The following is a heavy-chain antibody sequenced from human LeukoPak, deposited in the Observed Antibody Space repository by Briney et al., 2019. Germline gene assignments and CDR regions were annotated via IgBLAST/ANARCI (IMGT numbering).Heavy chain of an antibody. CDR2: INAGNGNT. CDR3: SRGGDVDTAMVTNWFDP. V-gene: IGHV1-3*01. CDR1: GYTFTSYA. D-gene: IGHD5-18*01. J-gene: IGHJ5*02. Sequence: ASVKVSCKASGYTFTSYAMHWVRQAPGQRLEWMGWINAGNGNTKYSQKFQGRVTITRDTSASTAYMELSSLRSEDTAVYYWSRGGDVDTAMVTNWFDPWGQGTLVTVSS.